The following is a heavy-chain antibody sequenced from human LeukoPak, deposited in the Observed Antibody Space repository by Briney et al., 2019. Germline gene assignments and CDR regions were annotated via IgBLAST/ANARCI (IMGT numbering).Heavy chain of an antibody. CDR3: ARGTGWPHFDY. V-gene: IGHV6-1*01. Sequence: QTLSLTCAISGDSVSRDSIAWNWIRQSPSRGLEWLGRTYYKSAWYNDYAVHMKSRITISPDTSKNQFSLQLNSVTPDDTAVYYCARGTGWPHFDYWGQGILVTVSS. CDR1: GDSVSRDSIA. CDR2: TYYKSAWYN. D-gene: IGHD6-19*01. J-gene: IGHJ4*02.